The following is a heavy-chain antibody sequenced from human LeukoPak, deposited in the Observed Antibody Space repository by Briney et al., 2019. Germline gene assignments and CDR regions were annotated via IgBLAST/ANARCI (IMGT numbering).Heavy chain of an antibody. V-gene: IGHV3-7*01. Sequence: GGSLRLSCAVSGFTFSGFSMSWVRQSPTKGLEWVANIKQDGSERYYVDSVKGRFTISRDNAKNSLSLQMNNLRVEDTAVYYCARAGSHWHYVYWGQGTVVTVSS. CDR3: ARAGSHWHYVY. J-gene: IGHJ4*02. D-gene: IGHD3-10*01. CDR1: GFTFSGFS. CDR2: IKQDGSER.